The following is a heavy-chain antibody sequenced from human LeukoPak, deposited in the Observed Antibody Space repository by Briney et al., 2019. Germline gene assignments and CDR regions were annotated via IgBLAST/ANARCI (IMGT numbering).Heavy chain of an antibody. CDR2: ISSNGGST. CDR1: GFTFSSYA. Sequence: TGGSLRLSCAASGFTFSSYAMHWVRQAPGKGLEYVSAISSNGGSTYYANSVKGRFTISRDNSKNTLYLQMGSLRAEDMAVYYCARANKYSSSWYSDWGQGTLVTVSS. CDR3: ARANKYSSSWYSD. J-gene: IGHJ4*02. V-gene: IGHV3-64*01. D-gene: IGHD6-13*01.